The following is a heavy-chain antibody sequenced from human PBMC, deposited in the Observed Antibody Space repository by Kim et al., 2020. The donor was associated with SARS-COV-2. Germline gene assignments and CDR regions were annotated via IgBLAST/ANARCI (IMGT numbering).Heavy chain of an antibody. CDR1: GYTFTSYG. CDR2: ISAYNGNT. V-gene: IGHV1-18*01. Sequence: ASVKVSCKASGYTFTSYGISWVRQAPGQGLEWMGWISAYNGNTNYAQKLQGRVTMTTDTSTSTAYMELRSLRSDDTAVYYCARGTYPEGYYDSSGYYYRALGSSAFDIWGQGTMVTVSS. D-gene: IGHD3-22*01. J-gene: IGHJ3*02. CDR3: ARGTYPEGYYDSSGYYYRALGSSAFDI.